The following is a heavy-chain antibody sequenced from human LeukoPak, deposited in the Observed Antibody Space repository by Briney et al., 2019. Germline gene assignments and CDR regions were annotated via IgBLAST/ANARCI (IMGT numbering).Heavy chain of an antibody. Sequence: GGSLRLSCAASGFTFSSHAMSWVRQAPGKGLEWVSGISGSGGRTDYADSVKGRFTISRDNSKNRLYLQMNSLRAEDTAVYYCAKGGYSSGWFGAFDIWGQGTMVTVSS. V-gene: IGHV3-23*01. CDR2: ISGSGGRT. D-gene: IGHD6-19*01. CDR3: AKGGYSSGWFGAFDI. J-gene: IGHJ3*02. CDR1: GFTFSSHA.